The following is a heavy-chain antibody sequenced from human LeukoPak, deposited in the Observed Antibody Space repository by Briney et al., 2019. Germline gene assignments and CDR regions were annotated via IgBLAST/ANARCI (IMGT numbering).Heavy chain of an antibody. V-gene: IGHV4-4*07. J-gene: IGHJ4*02. CDR1: GGSICSYY. CDR2: IYTSGST. D-gene: IGHD5-18*01. Sequence: PSETLSLACTVSGGSICSYYWSWIRQPAGKGLEWIGRIYTSGSTNYNPSLKRRVTMSVDTSKNQFSLKLSSVTAADTAVYYCARDPGVTFFDYWGQGTLVTVSS. CDR3: ARDPGVTFFDY.